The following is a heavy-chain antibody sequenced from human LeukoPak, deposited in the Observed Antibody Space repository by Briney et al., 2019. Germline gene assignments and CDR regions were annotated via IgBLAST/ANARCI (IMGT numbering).Heavy chain of an antibody. Sequence: GGSLRLSCAASGFTFSNAWMSWVRQAPGKGLEWVGRIKGKTDGGTTDYAAPVKGRFTISRDDSKNTLYLQMNSLKTEDTAVYYCTTEVVMITFGDDYWGQGTLVTVSS. J-gene: IGHJ4*02. V-gene: IGHV3-15*01. CDR2: IKGKTDGGTT. CDR1: GFTFSNAW. CDR3: TTEVVMITFGDDY. D-gene: IGHD3-16*01.